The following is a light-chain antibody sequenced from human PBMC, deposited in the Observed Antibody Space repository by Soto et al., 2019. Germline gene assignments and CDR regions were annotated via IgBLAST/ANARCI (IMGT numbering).Light chain of an antibody. J-gene: IGKJ4*01. CDR1: QSVRSNY. CDR2: DAS. V-gene: IGKV3-20*01. Sequence: EIVLTQSPDTLSLSPGERATLSCRASQSVRSNYLAWYQQKPGQAPRVLIYDASSSATGIPDRFSGSGSGTDFTLTISRLETEDFAVYYCQQYGSSPLTFGGGTKVEIK. CDR3: QQYGSSPLT.